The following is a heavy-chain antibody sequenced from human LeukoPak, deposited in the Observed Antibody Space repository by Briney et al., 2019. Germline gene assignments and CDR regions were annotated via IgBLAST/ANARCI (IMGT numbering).Heavy chain of an antibody. Sequence: GGSLRLSCAASGFTFSSYAMHWVRQAPGKGLEWVAVISYDGSNKYYAEFVKGRFTISRDNSKNTLFLQMNSLRPEDTAVYYCAKDRGDCYDYWGQGALVTVSS. CDR3: AKDRGDCYDY. D-gene: IGHD2-21*01. J-gene: IGHJ4*02. CDR2: ISYDGSNK. V-gene: IGHV3-30-3*02. CDR1: GFTFSSYA.